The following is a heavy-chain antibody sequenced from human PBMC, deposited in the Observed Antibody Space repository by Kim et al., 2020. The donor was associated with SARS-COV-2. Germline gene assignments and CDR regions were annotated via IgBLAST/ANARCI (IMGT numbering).Heavy chain of an antibody. Sequence: DYVKGRFTISRDNSKNTLYLQMNSLRAEDTAVYYCAVAEDGVLYYYGMDVWGQGTTVTVSS. CDR3: AVAEDGVLYYYGMDV. J-gene: IGHJ6*02. V-gene: IGHV3-23*01. D-gene: IGHD3-10*01.